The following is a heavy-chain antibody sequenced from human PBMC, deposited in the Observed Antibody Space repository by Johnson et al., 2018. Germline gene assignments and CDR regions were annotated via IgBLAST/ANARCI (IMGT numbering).Heavy chain of an antibody. J-gene: IGHJ4*02. CDR1: GGSFSGHY. CDR2: INHSGSI. D-gene: IGHD3-22*01. Sequence: QVQLQQWGAGLSKSSETLSLTCAVYGGSFSGHYWNWIRQPPGKGLEWIGEINHSGSINYNPSLKSRVTMSVDTSKNQFSLKLSSVTAADPAVYYCARDGSGLDYWGQGTMVTVSS. CDR3: ARDGSGLDY. V-gene: IGHV4-34*01.